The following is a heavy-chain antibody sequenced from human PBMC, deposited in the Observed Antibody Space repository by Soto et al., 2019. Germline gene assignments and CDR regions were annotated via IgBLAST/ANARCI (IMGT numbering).Heavy chain of an antibody. D-gene: IGHD3-22*01. CDR3: ARESSGYQVDP. CDR1: GYTFTSYG. CDR2: ISAYNGNT. Sequence: GDSVKVSCKASGYTFTSYGISWVRQAPGQGLEWMGWISAYNGNTNYAQKLQGKVTMTTDTSTSTAYMELSSLRSDDTAVYYCARESSGYQVDPWGQGTRVTVSS. V-gene: IGHV1-18*01. J-gene: IGHJ5*02.